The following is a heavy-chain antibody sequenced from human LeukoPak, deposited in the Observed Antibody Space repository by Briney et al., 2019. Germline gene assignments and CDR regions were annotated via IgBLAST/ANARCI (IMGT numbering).Heavy chain of an antibody. D-gene: IGHD6-6*01. CDR3: ARDRPFNTLVY. CDR2: INHSGST. V-gene: IGHV4-34*01. Sequence: SETLSLTCAVYGGSFSGYYWSWIRQPPGKGLEWIGEINHSGSTNYNPSLKSRVTISVDTPKNQFPLTLTSVTAADTAVYFCARDRPFNTLVYWGQGTLVIVSS. CDR1: GGSFSGYY. J-gene: IGHJ4*01.